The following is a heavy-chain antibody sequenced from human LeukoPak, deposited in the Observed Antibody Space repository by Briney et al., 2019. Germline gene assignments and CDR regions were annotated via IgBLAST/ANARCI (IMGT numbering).Heavy chain of an antibody. D-gene: IGHD5-18*01. V-gene: IGHV1-18*01. Sequence: ASVKVSCKASGYTFTSYATSWVRQAPGQGLEWMGWISAYNGNRNYAQKLQGRVTMTTDTSTSTAYMELRSLRSDDTAVYYCARDSSAMVPNYFDYWGQGTLVTVSS. CDR3: ARDSSAMVPNYFDY. J-gene: IGHJ4*02. CDR2: ISAYNGNR. CDR1: GYTFTSYA.